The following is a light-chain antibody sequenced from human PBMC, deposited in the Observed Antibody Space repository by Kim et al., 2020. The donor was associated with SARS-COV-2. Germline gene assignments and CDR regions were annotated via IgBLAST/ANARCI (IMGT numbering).Light chain of an antibody. CDR1: QSISSY. V-gene: IGKV1-39*01. CDR3: QQSYSTPRT. Sequence: SASVGDRVTITCRASQSISSYLNWYQQKPGKAPKLLIYAASSLQSGVPSRFSGSGSGTDFTLTISSLQPEDFATYYCQQSYSTPRTFGQGTKRRS. CDR2: AAS. J-gene: IGKJ2*01.